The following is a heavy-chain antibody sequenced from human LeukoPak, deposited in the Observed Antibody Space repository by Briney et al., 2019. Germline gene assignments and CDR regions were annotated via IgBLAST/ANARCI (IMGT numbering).Heavy chain of an antibody. J-gene: IGHJ5*02. Sequence: ASVKVSCKASGGTFSSYAISWVRQAPGQGLEWMGRIIPIFGTANYAQKFQGRVTITTDESTSTAYMELSSLRSEDTAVYYCARDVGSRPMYWFDPWGQGTLVTISS. CDR1: GGTFSSYA. D-gene: IGHD6-13*01. CDR2: IIPIFGTA. V-gene: IGHV1-69*05. CDR3: ARDVGSRPMYWFDP.